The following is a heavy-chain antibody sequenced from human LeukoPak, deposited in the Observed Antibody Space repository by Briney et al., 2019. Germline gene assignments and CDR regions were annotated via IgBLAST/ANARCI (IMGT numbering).Heavy chain of an antibody. Sequence: SETLSLTCTVSGGSISDYYWTWIRQPAGKGLEWIGRIYIGGNTNYNPSLKSRVSMSVDTSKNQLSLKLSSVTAADTAVYYCARERMSSYMDVWGKGTTVTVSS. J-gene: IGHJ6*03. CDR3: ARERMSSYMDV. V-gene: IGHV4-4*07. D-gene: IGHD6-19*01. CDR2: IYIGGNT. CDR1: GGSISDYY.